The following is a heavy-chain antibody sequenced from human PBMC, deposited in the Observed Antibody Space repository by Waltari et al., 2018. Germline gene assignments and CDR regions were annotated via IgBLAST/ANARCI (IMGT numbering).Heavy chain of an antibody. CDR2: IYSSGNT. V-gene: IGHV4-39*01. CDR3: ARLVVPAFWSDYYYFDY. J-gene: IGHJ4*02. D-gene: IGHD3-3*01. CDR1: GGSISSRSYY. Sequence: QLRLQESGPGLVQPSETLSLTCTVSGGSISSRSYYWGWIRQPPGKGLEWIGSIYSSGNTYYNPSLKSRVTISVDTSKNQFSLKLSSVTAADTAVYYCARLVVPAFWSDYYYFDYWGQGTLVTVSS.